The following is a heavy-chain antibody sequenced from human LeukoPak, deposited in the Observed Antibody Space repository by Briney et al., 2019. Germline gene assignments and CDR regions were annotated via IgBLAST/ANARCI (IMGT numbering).Heavy chain of an antibody. J-gene: IGHJ3*02. CDR2: IIGSGGST. CDR1: GFTFSSYA. V-gene: IGHV3-23*01. D-gene: IGHD6-19*01. CDR3: ARTTGWLVYDAFDI. Sequence: PGASLRLSCAASGFTFSSYAMSWVRQAPRKGLGWVSAIIGSGGSTYYADSVKGRFTTSRDNSNNTLYLQMTSLTAEDTAVYYCARTTGWLVYDAFDIWGQGTMVTVSS.